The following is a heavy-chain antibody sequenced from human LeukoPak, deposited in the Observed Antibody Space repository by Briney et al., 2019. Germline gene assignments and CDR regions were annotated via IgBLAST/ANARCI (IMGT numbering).Heavy chain of an antibody. Sequence: SETLSLTCTVSGDSISNYFWSWIRQPAGKGLEWIGRIYAGEGAKYNPSLETRVTVSVDTSTNQLSLKLSSVTAAGTAVYYCAREGYSYGYYFDYWDRGTLVTVSS. CDR1: GDSISNYF. D-gene: IGHD5-18*01. CDR3: AREGYSYGYYFDY. V-gene: IGHV4-4*07. J-gene: IGHJ4*02. CDR2: IYAGEGA.